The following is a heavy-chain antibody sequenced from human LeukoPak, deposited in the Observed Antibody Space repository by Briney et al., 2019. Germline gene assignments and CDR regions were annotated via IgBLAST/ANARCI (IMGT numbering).Heavy chain of an antibody. CDR3: ARGGRYSYGPFDQ. CDR2: INSDGSST. D-gene: IGHD5-18*01. Sequence: GGSLRLSCAASGFTFSSYWMHWVRQAPGKGLVWVSRINSDGSSTSYADSVKGRFTISRDNAKNTLYLQMNNLRAEDTAVYYCARGGRYSYGPFDQWGQGGLVTVSS. CDR1: GFTFSSYW. V-gene: IGHV3-74*01. J-gene: IGHJ4*02.